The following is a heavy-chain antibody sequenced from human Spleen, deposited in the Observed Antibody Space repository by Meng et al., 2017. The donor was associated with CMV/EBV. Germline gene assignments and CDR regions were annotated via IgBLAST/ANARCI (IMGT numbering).Heavy chain of an antibody. CDR2: VSPTNGNT. Sequence: FPFAPFGIHGVRPAPGPGLEWMGWVSPTNGNTYYAQNLQGRVTMTADTLTSTAYMDLRSLTSDDTAVYYCARDNYRSGATTVDASDIWGQGTMVTVSS. J-gene: IGHJ3*02. CDR3: ARDNYRSGATTVDASDI. V-gene: IGHV1-18*01. D-gene: IGHD5-12*01. CDR1: FPFAPFG.